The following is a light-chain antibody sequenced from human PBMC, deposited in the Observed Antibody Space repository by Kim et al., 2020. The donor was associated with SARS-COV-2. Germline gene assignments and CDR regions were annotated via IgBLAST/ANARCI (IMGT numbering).Light chain of an antibody. CDR1: QSVSRSF. J-gene: IGKJ2*01. CDR3: QQYGSSPPYT. V-gene: IGKV3-20*01. Sequence: SPGERAPPPRRARQSVSRSFLARYPQKPGQAPRLLIYGASSRATGIPDRVRGSGSWTDFTLTISRLEPEDFAVYYCQQYGSSPPYTFGQGTKLEI. CDR2: GAS.